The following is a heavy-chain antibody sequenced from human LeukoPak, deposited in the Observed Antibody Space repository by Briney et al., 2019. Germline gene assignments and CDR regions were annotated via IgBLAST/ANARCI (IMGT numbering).Heavy chain of an antibody. Sequence: GGSLRLSCAASGFTFSSDAMSWVRPAPGKGLEWVSTISASADRINYAGSVRGRFIISRDNSKNTLFLQMNSLRAEDTAVYFCAKSKVAAAGTGAFDIWGQGTMVTVSS. J-gene: IGHJ3*02. CDR1: GFTFSSDA. D-gene: IGHD6-13*01. V-gene: IGHV3-23*01. CDR2: ISASADRI. CDR3: AKSKVAAAGTGAFDI.